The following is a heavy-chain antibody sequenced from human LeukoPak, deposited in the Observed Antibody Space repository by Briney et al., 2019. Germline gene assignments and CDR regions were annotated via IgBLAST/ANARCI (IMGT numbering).Heavy chain of an antibody. CDR2: IKPDGSEE. V-gene: IGHV3-7*04. CDR3: AGDSGYY. Sequence: GGSLRLSCAASGFTFSNAWMTWVRQAPGKGLEWVASIKPDGSEEYYVDSVKGRFTISRDNAKNSLFLQMNNLRAEDTAVYYCAGDSGYYWGPGTLVTVSS. D-gene: IGHD3-22*01. CDR1: GFTFSNAW. J-gene: IGHJ4*02.